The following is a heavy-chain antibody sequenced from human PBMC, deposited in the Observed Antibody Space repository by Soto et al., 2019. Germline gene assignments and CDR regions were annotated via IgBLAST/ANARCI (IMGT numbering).Heavy chain of an antibody. J-gene: IGHJ6*02. D-gene: IGHD3-10*01. V-gene: IGHV4-59*12. CDR1: GGSISGNY. CDR3: ARVSGIYYYGMDV. CDR2: IYYSGST. Sequence: SETLSLTCTVSGGSISGNYWTWIRQPPGKGLEWIGYIYYSGSTNYNPSLKSRVTISVDTSKNQFSLKLSSVTAADTAVYYCARVSGIYYYGMDVWGQGTTVTVS.